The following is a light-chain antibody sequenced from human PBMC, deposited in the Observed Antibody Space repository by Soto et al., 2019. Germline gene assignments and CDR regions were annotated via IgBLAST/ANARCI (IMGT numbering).Light chain of an antibody. CDR1: QSVTGDY. V-gene: IGKV3-20*01. CDR3: EQYCCSWFT. J-gene: IGKJ3*01. Sequence: VLTQSPGTLSLSPGEGATVSCRASQSVTGDYLSWYQQKPGQAPSLLIYGASSMASGVPDRFSGSGSGTDFSPTITTPLPEDVAVYYCEQYCCSWFTFGRETRVDIK. CDR2: GAS.